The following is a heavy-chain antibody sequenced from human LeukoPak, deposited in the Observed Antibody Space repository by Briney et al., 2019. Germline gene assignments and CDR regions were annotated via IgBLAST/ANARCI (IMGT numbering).Heavy chain of an antibody. CDR3: TRGSGYACYFDS. Sequence: GGSLRLSCTASGFTFSNAWMSWVRQAPGKGLEWVGRIKSKADSETTDYAAPVKGRFTISRDDSKNTLYLQMNSLKTEDTAVYYCTRGSGYACYFDSWGQGTLVTVSS. CDR1: GFTFSNAW. J-gene: IGHJ4*02. D-gene: IGHD5-12*01. V-gene: IGHV3-15*01. CDR2: IKSKADSETT.